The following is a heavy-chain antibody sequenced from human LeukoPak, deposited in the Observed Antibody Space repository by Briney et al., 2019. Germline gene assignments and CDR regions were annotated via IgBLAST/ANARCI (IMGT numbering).Heavy chain of an antibody. J-gene: IGHJ5*02. CDR3: ARDLLPSGVAALDP. D-gene: IGHD2-15*01. CDR2: ISYDGSNK. V-gene: IGHV3-30-3*01. CDR1: GFTFSSYA. Sequence: PGGSLRLSCAASGFTFSSYAMHWVRQAPGKGLEWVAVISYDGSNKYYADSVKGRFTISRDNSKNTLYLQMNSLRAEDTAVYYCARDLLPSGVAALDPWGQGTLVTVSS.